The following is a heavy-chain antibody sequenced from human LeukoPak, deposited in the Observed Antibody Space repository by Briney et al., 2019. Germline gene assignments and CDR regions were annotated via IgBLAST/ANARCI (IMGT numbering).Heavy chain of an antibody. J-gene: IGHJ4*02. Sequence: GASVKVSCKASGGTFSSYTISWVRQAPGQGLEWMGRIIPILGIANYAQKFQGRVTITADKSTSTAYMEMSSLRSEDTAVYYCARAVAGTGYFVYLGEGSLVSVSS. CDR2: IIPILGIA. CDR1: GGTFSSYT. V-gene: IGHV1-69*02. D-gene: IGHD6-19*01. CDR3: ARAVAGTGYFVY.